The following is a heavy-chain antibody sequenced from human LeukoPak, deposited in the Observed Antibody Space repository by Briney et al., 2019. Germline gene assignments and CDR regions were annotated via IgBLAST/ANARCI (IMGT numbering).Heavy chain of an antibody. V-gene: IGHV3-21*01. J-gene: IGHJ5*02. CDR3: ARDQVEWFGGDNWFDP. Sequence: GGSLRLSCAASGFTFSSYSMNWVRQAPGKGLEWVSSISSSSSYIYYADSVKGRFTISRDNAKNSLYLQMNSLRAEDTAVYYCARDQVEWFGGDNWFDPWGQGTLVTVSS. CDR2: ISSSSSYI. D-gene: IGHD3-10*01. CDR1: GFTFSSYS.